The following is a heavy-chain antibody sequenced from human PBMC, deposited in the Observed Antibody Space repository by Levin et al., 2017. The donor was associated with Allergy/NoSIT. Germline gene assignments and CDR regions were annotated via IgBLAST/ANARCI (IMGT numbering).Heavy chain of an antibody. J-gene: IGHJ4*02. Sequence: PGGSLRLSCAASGFTFSSYWMSWVRQAPGKGLEWVANIKQDGSEKYYVDSVKGRFTISRDNAKNSLYLQMNSLRAEDTAVYYCARDQGLAAAGTDYWGQGTLVTVSS. CDR1: GFTFSSYW. V-gene: IGHV3-7*01. D-gene: IGHD6-13*01. CDR2: IKQDGSEK. CDR3: ARDQGLAAAGTDY.